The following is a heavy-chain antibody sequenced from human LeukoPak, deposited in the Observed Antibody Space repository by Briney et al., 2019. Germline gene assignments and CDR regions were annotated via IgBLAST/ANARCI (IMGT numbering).Heavy chain of an antibody. V-gene: IGHV1-2*02. J-gene: IGHJ4*02. CDR1: GYTFTAYY. CDR2: IIPNSGGT. Sequence: ASVKVSCKASGYTFTAYYIHWVRQATGQGLEWMGWIIPNSGGTSYAQKFQGRVTMTRDTSINTAYMELSSLRSDDTAIYSCARVSCTGTNCYHGGFDYWGQGTLVTVSS. CDR3: ARVSCTGTNCYHGGFDY. D-gene: IGHD2-2*01.